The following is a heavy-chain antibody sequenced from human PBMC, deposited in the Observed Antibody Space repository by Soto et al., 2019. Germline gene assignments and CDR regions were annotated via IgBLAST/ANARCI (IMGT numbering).Heavy chain of an antibody. CDR2: INHSGST. D-gene: IGHD3-16*01. CDR3: ARDSPEWIRSHHHNMADHGAPSTFYYGMDV. J-gene: IGHJ6*04. V-gene: IGHV4-34*01. CDR1: GGSFSGYY. Sequence: SETLSLTCAVYGGSFSGYYWSWIRQPPGKGLEWIGEINHSGSTNYNPSLKGRVTISVDTSKNQFSLKLSSVTAADTAVYYCARDSPEWIRSHHHNMADHGAPSTFYYGMDVCCGRTTVTVSS.